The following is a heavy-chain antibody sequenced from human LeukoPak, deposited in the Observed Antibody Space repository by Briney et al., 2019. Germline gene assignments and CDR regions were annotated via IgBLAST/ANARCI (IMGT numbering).Heavy chain of an antibody. D-gene: IGHD6-6*01. CDR3: AGDIQYSSSSRAPYYMDV. Sequence: GGSLRLSCAASAFSFSNYNMNWVRQAPGKGLEWVSSITSSGSYIYYADSVKGRFTISRDNAKNSLYLQMNSLRAEDTALYYCAGDIQYSSSSRAPYYMDVWGKGTTVTVSS. CDR1: AFSFSNYN. V-gene: IGHV3-21*04. J-gene: IGHJ6*03. CDR2: ITSSGSYI.